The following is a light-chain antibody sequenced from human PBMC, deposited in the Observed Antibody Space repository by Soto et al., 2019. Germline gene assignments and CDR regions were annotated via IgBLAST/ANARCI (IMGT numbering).Light chain of an antibody. CDR2: DAS. CDR3: QQRSNWPWT. V-gene: IGKV3-11*01. Sequence: EIVLTQSPATLSLSPGERATLSCRASQSVSSYLAWYQQKPGXXPRLLIYDASNRASGIPARFSVSGSGTDFXXTISSLEPEDFAVYYCQQRSNWPWTFGQGTKVDIK. CDR1: QSVSSY. J-gene: IGKJ1*01.